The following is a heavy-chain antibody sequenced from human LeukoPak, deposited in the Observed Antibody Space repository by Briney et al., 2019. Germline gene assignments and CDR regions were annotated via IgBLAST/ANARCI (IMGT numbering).Heavy chain of an antibody. CDR1: GFTFSSYA. CDR3: ARDPGYAIYYFDY. J-gene: IGHJ4*02. Sequence: LPGGSLRLSCAASGFTFSSYAMSWVRQAPGKGLEWVSAISGSGGSTYYADSVKGRFSISRDNSKNTLYLQMNSLRAEDTAVYYCARDPGYAIYYFDYWGQGTLVTVSS. CDR2: ISGSGGST. D-gene: IGHD3-9*01. V-gene: IGHV3-23*01.